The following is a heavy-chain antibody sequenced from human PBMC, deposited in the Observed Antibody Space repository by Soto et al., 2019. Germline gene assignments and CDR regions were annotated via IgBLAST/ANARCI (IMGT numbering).Heavy chain of an antibody. CDR1: GFTFTSYG. J-gene: IGHJ4*02. CDR2: ISYDGSNK. Sequence: PGGSLRLSFAASGFTFTSYGMPWVRQAPGKGLEWVAVISYDGSNKYYADSVKGRFTISRDNSKNTLYLQMNSLGAEDTAVYYCAKGAYCSGGSCSYFDYWGQGT. CDR3: AKGAYCSGGSCSYFDY. D-gene: IGHD2-15*01. V-gene: IGHV3-30*18.